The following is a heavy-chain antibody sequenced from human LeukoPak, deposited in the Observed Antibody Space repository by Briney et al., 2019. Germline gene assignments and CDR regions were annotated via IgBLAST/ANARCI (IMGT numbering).Heavy chain of an antibody. J-gene: IGHJ4*02. CDR1: GFTFSSYG. D-gene: IGHD2-2*01. CDR3: ARDQCSSTSCSQSFDY. V-gene: IGHV3-33*01. Sequence: GGSLRLSCAASGFTFSSYGMHWVRQAPGKGLEWVAVIWYDGSNKYYADSVKGRFTISGDNSKNTLYLQMNSLRAEDTAVYYCARDQCSSTSCSQSFDYWGQGTLVTVSS. CDR2: IWYDGSNK.